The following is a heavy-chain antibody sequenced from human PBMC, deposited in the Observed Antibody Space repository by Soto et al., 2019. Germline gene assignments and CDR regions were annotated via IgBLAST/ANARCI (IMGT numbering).Heavy chain of an antibody. J-gene: IGHJ6*02. CDR3: ARRGGSSSGYYYYAMDV. D-gene: IGHD6-6*01. CDR1: SDSMNSGGYY. CDR2: IYSDGDT. Sequence: PSETLSLTCSVSSDSMNSGGYYWSWIRQHPGKGLEWIGYIYSDGDTYYNPSLKSRVTISVYTSKNKFSLNLTSVTAADTAVYYCARRGGSSSGYYYYAMDVWGQGTTVTSP. V-gene: IGHV4-31*03.